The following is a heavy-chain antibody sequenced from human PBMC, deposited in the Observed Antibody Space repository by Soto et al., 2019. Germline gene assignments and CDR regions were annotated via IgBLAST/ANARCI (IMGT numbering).Heavy chain of an antibody. CDR1: GFTFSSYG. CDR2: ISYDGSNK. V-gene: IGHV3-30*18. CDR3: AKDNFYYGDYAPLDY. Sequence: VQLLESGGGLVQPGRSLRLSCAASGFTFSSYGMHWVRQAPGKGLEWVAVISYDGSNKYYADSVKGRFTISRDNSKNTLYLQMNSLRAEDTAVYYCAKDNFYYGDYAPLDYWGQGTLVTVSS. J-gene: IGHJ4*02. D-gene: IGHD4-17*01.